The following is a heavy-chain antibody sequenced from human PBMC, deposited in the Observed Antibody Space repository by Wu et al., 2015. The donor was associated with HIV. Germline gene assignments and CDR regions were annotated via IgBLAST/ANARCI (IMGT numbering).Heavy chain of an antibody. D-gene: IGHD1-14*01. CDR1: GGTLSTFA. J-gene: IGHJ4*02. CDR3: TRSRFAGSSDTWYSFDK. CDR2: IIPLFGTS. Sequence: QVQLVQSGAEVRKPGSSVKVSCKASGGTLSTFAISWVRQAPGQGLEWMGGIIPLFGTSRYAQNFQGRVAITTDESTSTAYMELSNLRSEDTAVYFCTRSRFAGSSDTWYSFDKWGQGTLVTISS. V-gene: IGHV1-69*05.